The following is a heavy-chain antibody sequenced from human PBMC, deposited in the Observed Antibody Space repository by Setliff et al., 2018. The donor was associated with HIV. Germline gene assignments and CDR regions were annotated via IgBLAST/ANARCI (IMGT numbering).Heavy chain of an antibody. D-gene: IGHD1-26*01. J-gene: IGHJ3*01. CDR1: GGSISSSSYY. Sequence: PSETLSLTCTVSGGSISSSSYYWGWIRQPPGKGLEWVANIKQDGSEKYYVDSVKGRFTISRDNAKNSLYLQMNSLRAEDTAVYYCTTLVGANPWHDAFDVWGHGTMVTVSS. CDR2: IKQDGSEK. CDR3: TTLVGANPWHDAFDV. V-gene: IGHV3-7*03.